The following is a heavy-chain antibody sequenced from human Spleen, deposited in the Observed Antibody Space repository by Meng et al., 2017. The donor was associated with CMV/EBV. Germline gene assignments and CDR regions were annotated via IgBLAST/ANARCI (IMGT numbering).Heavy chain of an antibody. CDR3: ASNRGEWQEPHRRRVSPLPFDY. V-gene: IGHV1-2*02. D-gene: IGHD3-16*01. CDR2: INPNSGDT. J-gene: IGHJ4*02. CDR1: GYTFMGYY. Sequence: ASVKVSCKTSGYTFMGYYMHWVRQPPGQGLEWMGWINPNSGDTDYAQKFQGRVTVTRDASINTVYMEMKRLTSDDTAMYYCASNRGEWQEPHRRRVSPLPFDYWGQGTLVTVSS.